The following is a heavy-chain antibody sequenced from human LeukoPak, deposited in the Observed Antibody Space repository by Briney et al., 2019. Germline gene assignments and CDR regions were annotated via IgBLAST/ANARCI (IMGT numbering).Heavy chain of an antibody. Sequence: SVKVSCKASGGTFSSYAISWVRQAPGQGLEWMGRIIPILGIANYAQKFQGRVTITADKSTSTAYMELSSLRSEDTAVYYCAREVGLRWPHFDYWGQGTLVTVSS. J-gene: IGHJ4*02. CDR2: IIPILGIA. CDR1: GGTFSSYA. D-gene: IGHD5-24*01. V-gene: IGHV1-69*04. CDR3: AREVGLRWPHFDY.